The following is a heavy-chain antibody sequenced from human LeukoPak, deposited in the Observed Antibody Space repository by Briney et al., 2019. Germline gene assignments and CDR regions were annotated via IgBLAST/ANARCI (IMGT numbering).Heavy chain of an antibody. D-gene: IGHD6-13*01. CDR1: GFTFSTYW. CDR3: ARDIYSKSGDDY. J-gene: IGHJ4*02. V-gene: IGHV3-74*01. Sequence: PGGSLRLSCVAPGFTFSTYWMHWVRQAPGKGLVWVARIHSDGSSTTYADSVKGRFTISRDNAKNTLYLQMNSLRAEDTAVYYCARDIYSKSGDDYWGQGTLVTVSS. CDR2: IHSDGSST.